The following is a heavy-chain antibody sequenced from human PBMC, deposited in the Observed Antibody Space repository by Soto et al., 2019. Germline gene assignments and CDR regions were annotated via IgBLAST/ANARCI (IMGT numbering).Heavy chain of an antibody. CDR3: AKGGKILLFFDS. J-gene: IGHJ4*02. D-gene: IGHD3-16*01. CDR1: GGSISSYY. Sequence: SETLSLTCTVSGGSISSYYWSWIRQTPGKGLEWIGYIYHSGSSNYNPSLKSRVTMSVDTSGDQFSLNLRAVTAADTAVYYCAKGGKILLFFDSGGRGFLVPVPS. CDR2: IYHSGSS. V-gene: IGHV4-59*01.